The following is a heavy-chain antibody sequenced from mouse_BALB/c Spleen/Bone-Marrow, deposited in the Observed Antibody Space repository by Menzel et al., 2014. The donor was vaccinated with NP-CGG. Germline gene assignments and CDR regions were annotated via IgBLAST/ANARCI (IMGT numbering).Heavy chain of an antibody. Sequence: DLVKLGASVKLSCKASGYTFTSYWINWVKQRPGQGLEWIGRIAPGSGNIYYNEMFKVKATLTVDASSSTAYIQLSSLSSEDSAVYFCARSYYVSSPYAMDYWGQGTSVTVSS. CDR1: GYTFTSYW. CDR2: IAPGSGNI. J-gene: IGHJ4*01. V-gene: IGHV1S41*01. D-gene: IGHD1-1*01. CDR3: ARSYYVSSPYAMDY.